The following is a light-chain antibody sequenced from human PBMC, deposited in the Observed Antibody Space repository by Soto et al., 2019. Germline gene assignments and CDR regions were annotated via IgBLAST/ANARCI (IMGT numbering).Light chain of an antibody. CDR2: DAS. J-gene: IGKJ4*01. Sequence: DIQMTQSPSTLSASVGDRVTITCRASQSISSWLAWYQQKPGKAPKLLIYDASSLESGVPSRFSGSGSGTEFTLTISSLQPVDFASYHCQQYKTFFLTFGGGTKVEIK. CDR3: QQYKTFFLT. CDR1: QSISSW. V-gene: IGKV1-5*01.